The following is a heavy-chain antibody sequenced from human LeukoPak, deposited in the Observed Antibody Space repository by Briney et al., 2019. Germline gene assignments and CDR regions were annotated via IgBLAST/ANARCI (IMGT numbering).Heavy chain of an antibody. J-gene: IGHJ4*02. Sequence: SETLSLTCTVSGGSISSGDYYWSWIRQPPGKGLEWIGYIYYSGSTYYNPSLKSRVTISVDTSKNKFSLKLSSVTAADTAVYYCARIHNYSNYPNYFDYWGQGTLVTVSS. CDR3: ARIHNYSNYPNYFDY. CDR1: GGSISSGDYY. D-gene: IGHD4-11*01. V-gene: IGHV4-30-4*01. CDR2: IYYSGST.